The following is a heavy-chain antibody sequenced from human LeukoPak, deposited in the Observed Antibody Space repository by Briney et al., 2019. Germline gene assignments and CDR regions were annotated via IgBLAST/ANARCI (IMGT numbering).Heavy chain of an antibody. Sequence: ASVKVSCKASGYTFTSYGISWVRQAPGQGLEGMGWINTNTGNPTYAQGFTGRFVFSLDTSVSTAYLQISSLKAEDTAVYYCARLRGPNCSGGSCYDYWGQGTLVTVSS. CDR1: GYTFTSYG. J-gene: IGHJ4*02. D-gene: IGHD2-15*01. V-gene: IGHV7-4-1*02. CDR3: ARLRGPNCSGGSCYDY. CDR2: INTNTGNP.